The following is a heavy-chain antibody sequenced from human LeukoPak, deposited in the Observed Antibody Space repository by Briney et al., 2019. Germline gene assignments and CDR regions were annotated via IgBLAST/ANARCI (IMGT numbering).Heavy chain of an antibody. V-gene: IGHV3-23*01. CDR2: ISGSGGST. CDR3: STGYYFDY. J-gene: IGHJ4*02. CDR1: GFTFSSYA. D-gene: IGHD6-6*01. Sequence: GGSLRLSCAASGFTFSSYAMSWVRQAPGKRLEWVSTISGSGGSTSYADSVKGRFTISRDNSKNTLYLQMNSLYYCARLTYSSSTGYYFDYWGQGTLVTVSS.